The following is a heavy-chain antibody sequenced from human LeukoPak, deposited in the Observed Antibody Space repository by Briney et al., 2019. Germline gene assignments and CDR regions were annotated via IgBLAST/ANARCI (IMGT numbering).Heavy chain of an antibody. CDR1: GFTVSSNY. CDR3: AREFSEGVRGIVEGYFDY. V-gene: IGHV3-53*01. Sequence: GGSLRLSCAASGFTVSSNYMSWVRQAPGKGLEWVSVIYSGGSTYYADSVKGRFTISRDNSKNTLYLQMNSLRAEDTAVYYCAREFSEGVRGIVEGYFDYWGQGTLVTVSS. CDR2: IYSGGST. D-gene: IGHD3-10*01. J-gene: IGHJ4*02.